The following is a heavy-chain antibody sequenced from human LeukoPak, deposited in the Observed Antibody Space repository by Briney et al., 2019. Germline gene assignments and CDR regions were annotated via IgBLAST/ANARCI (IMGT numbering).Heavy chain of an antibody. CDR2: INAFGART. CDR1: GFTFSGYA. Sequence: PGGSLRLSCEASGFTFSGYAMSWVRQAPGKGLEWVSSINAFGARTYYADSVKGRFTISRDNSKNTLYLQMNSLRAEDTALYYCAKVALGYCGGSSCYYFDYGGQGTLVTVSS. CDR3: AKVALGYCGGSSCYYFDY. J-gene: IGHJ4*02. V-gene: IGHV3-23*01. D-gene: IGHD2-15*01.